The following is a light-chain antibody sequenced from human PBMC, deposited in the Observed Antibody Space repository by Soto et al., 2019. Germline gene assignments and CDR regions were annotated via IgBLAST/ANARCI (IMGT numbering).Light chain of an antibody. Sequence: EIVMTQSPATLSVSPGERATLSCRASQSVSSNLAWYQQKTGQAPRLLIYGASTRATGIAARFSGSGSGTECTLTISSLQSEDFAVYYCQQDNNWPPLTFGGGTKVEIK. V-gene: IGKV3-15*01. CDR2: GAS. J-gene: IGKJ4*01. CDR3: QQDNNWPPLT. CDR1: QSVSSN.